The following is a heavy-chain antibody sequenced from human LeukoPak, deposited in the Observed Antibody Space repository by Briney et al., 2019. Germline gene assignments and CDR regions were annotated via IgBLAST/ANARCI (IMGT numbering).Heavy chain of an antibody. J-gene: IGHJ6*03. CDR1: GASVSSNSAA. CDR3: ARTYYYDSSGYPPYYYYYYMDV. D-gene: IGHD3-22*01. Sequence: SQTLSLTCAISGASVSSNSAAWNWLRQSPSRGLEWLGRTYYRSKWYNDYAVSVKSRITINPDTSKNQFSLQLNSVTPEDTAVYYCARTYYYDSSGYPPYYYYYYMDVWGKGTTVTISS. V-gene: IGHV6-1*01. CDR2: TYYRSKWYN.